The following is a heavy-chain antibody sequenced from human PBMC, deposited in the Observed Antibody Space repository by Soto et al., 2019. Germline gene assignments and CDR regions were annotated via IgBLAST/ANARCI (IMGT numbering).Heavy chain of an antibody. V-gene: IGHV3-48*03. CDR3: ARDLVAITRDY. CDR2: ISSSGSTI. J-gene: IGHJ4*02. CDR1: GFHFSSDE. Sequence: EVQLVESGGGLVQPGGSLRRSCAASGFHFSSDEMNWVRHAPGKGLQWVSYISSSGSTIYYADSVKGRFTISRYNAKNSLYLKMNSLRAEDTAVYYCARDLVAITRDYWGQGHMVTVSA. D-gene: IGHD2-2*02.